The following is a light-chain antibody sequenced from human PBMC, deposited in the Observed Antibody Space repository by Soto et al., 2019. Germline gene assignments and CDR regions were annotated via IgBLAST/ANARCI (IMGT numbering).Light chain of an antibody. Sequence: QSALTQPASVSGSLGQSITISCTGTSSDVGSCSHVSWYQQHPGKAPKLMIHEDTQRPSGVSDRFSGSKSGNTASLTVSGLQAEDEADYYCCLCGGMVFGGGTKLTVL. CDR2: EDT. V-gene: IGLV2-23*01. CDR1: SSDVGSCSH. J-gene: IGLJ2*01. CDR3: CLCGGMV.